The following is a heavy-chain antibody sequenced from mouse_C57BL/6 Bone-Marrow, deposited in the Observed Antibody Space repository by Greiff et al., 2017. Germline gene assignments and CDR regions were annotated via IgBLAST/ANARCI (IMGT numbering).Heavy chain of an antibody. D-gene: IGHD2-5*01. J-gene: IGHJ4*01. CDR1: GYSFTDYN. CDR2: INPNYGTT. V-gene: IGHV1-39*01. CDR3: ARADYSNYVWAMDY. Sequence: EVQLQQSGPELVKPGASVKISCKASGYSFTDYNMNWVKQSTGKSLEWIGVINPNYGTTSYNQKFKGKATLTVDQSSSTAYMQLNSLTSEDSAVYYGARADYSNYVWAMDYWGQGTSVTVSS.